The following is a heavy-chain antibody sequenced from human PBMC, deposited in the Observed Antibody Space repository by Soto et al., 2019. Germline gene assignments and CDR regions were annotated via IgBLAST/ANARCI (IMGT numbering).Heavy chain of an antibody. CDR2: ISAHNGNT. Sequence: QVHLVQSGAEVKKPGASVTVSCKGSGYTFTTYGITWVRQAPGQGLEWMGWISAHNGNTNYAQKLQGRVTVTRDTYTSTAYMELRSLRSDDTAVYYGARGRYGDYWGQGALVTVSS. J-gene: IGHJ4*02. CDR3: ARGRYGDY. V-gene: IGHV1-18*01. D-gene: IGHD1-1*01. CDR1: GYTFTTYG.